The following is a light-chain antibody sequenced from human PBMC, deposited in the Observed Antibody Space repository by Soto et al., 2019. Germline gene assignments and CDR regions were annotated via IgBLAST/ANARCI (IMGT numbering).Light chain of an antibody. CDR2: GAS. Sequence: EIVLTQSPCTLSLSPVGRATLSCRASQSVSNNYLAWYQQKPGQAPRLLIYGASNRATGIPDRFSGSGSGTDFTLTISRLEPEDFAVYYCQQYGSSGTFGQGTKVDIK. V-gene: IGKV3-20*01. CDR1: QSVSNNY. J-gene: IGKJ1*01. CDR3: QQYGSSGT.